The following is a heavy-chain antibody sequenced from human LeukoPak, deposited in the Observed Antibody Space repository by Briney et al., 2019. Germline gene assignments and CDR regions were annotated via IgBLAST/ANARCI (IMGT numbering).Heavy chain of an antibody. J-gene: IGHJ4*02. D-gene: IGHD2-15*01. Sequence: SERLSRTCTVSRVSISSISYDWGGLRQPPGRGGEWIGSIYYRGSTYNNPGLKSRVTIPVDTSKSQCSLKLTSVTAADTAVYCCARLSGELLRFDFCGQGTQVTVSP. CDR1: RVSISSISYD. CDR2: IYYRGST. CDR3: ARLSGELLRFDF. V-gene: IGHV4-39*01.